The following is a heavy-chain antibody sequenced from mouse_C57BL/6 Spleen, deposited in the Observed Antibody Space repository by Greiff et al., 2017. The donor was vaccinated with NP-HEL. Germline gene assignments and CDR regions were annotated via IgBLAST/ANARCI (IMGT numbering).Heavy chain of an antibody. V-gene: IGHV1-50*01. CDR3: ARGAYDYGYFDV. D-gene: IGHD2-3*01. Sequence: VQLQESGAELVKPGASVKLSCKASGYTFTSYWMQWVKQRPGQGLEWIGEIDPSDSYTNYNKKFKGKATLTVDTSSSTAYMQLSSLTSEDSAVYYCARGAYDYGYFDVWGTGTTVTVSS. CDR1: GYTFTSYW. CDR2: IDPSDSYT. J-gene: IGHJ1*03.